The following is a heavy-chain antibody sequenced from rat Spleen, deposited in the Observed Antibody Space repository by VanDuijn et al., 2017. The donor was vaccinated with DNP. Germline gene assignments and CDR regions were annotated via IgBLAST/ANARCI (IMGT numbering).Heavy chain of an antibody. D-gene: IGHD1-12*01. CDR1: GFTFSDYY. Sequence: EVLLVESDGGLVQPGRSLKLSCAVSGFTFSDYYMAWVRQAPAKGLEWVATISYNGGTPYYRDSVKGRFTISRDNAQSTLYLQMDSLRPEDTATYYCARHRTIMPYYYVMDAWGQGASVTVSS. CDR3: ARHRTIMPYYYVMDA. V-gene: IGHV5-7*01. CDR2: ISYNGGTP. J-gene: IGHJ4*01.